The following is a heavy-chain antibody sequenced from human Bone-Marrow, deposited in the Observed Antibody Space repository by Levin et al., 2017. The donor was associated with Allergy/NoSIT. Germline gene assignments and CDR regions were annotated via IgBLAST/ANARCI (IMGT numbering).Heavy chain of an antibody. CDR1: GGSVSSGSYY. D-gene: IGHD4-23*01. V-gene: IGHV4-61*01. CDR2: IYHSGST. J-gene: IGHJ4*02. CDR3: ARGSYFGGLSFDC. Sequence: GSLRLSCTVSGGSVSSGSYYWSWIRQPPGKGLEWIAYIYHSGSTKYNPSLKSRVTISLDTSRNQFSLRLTPLTAADTAVYYCARGSYFGGLSFDCWGKGTLVTVSS.